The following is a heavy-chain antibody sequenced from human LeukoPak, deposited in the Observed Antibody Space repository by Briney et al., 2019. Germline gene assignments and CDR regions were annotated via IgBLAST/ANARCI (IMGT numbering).Heavy chain of an antibody. V-gene: IGHV1-46*01. CDR1: GYTFTNYY. CDR2: FNPSGGST. D-gene: IGHD3-3*01. CDR3: ARIYSTWFDS. J-gene: IGHJ5*01. Sequence: ASVKVSCKASGYTFTNYYMHWVRQAPGQGLEWMGIFNPSGGSTTSAQKFQGRVTMTRDTSTSTVYMELSSLRSEDTAVYYCARIYSTWFDSLGQGTLVTVSS.